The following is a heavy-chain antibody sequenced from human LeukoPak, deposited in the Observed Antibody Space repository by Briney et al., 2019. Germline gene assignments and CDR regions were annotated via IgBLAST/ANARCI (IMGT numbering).Heavy chain of an antibody. V-gene: IGHV4-59*01. J-gene: IGHJ4*02. CDR3: ARTNHSGSLDC. CDR2: IYSSGLT. D-gene: IGHD3-10*01. CDR1: GDSINAYY. Sequence: SETLSLTCTVSGDSINAYYWSWIRQTPGKGLEWIGYIYSSGLTNYNPSLKSRVTISLDTPKNQFSLNLNSITAADTAVYYCARTNHSGSLDCWGQGTLVTVSS.